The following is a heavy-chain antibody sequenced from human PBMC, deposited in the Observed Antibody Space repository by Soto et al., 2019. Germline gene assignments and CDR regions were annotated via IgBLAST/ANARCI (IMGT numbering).Heavy chain of an antibody. V-gene: IGHV3-48*03. CDR3: ASISRPGYYGMDV. J-gene: IGHJ6*02. CDR2: ISSSGSSI. CDR1: GFTFSSCE. Sequence: GFLGLSGAAAGFTFSSCEMNWVRQAPGKGLEWVSYISSSGSSIYYADSVKGRFTISRDNAKNSLYLQMNSLRAEDTAVYYCASISRPGYYGMDVWGPGTTVSVS. D-gene: IGHD1-20*01.